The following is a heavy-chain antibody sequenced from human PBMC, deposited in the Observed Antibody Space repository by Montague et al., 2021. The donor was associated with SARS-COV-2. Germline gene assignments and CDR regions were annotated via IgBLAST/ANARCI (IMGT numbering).Heavy chain of an antibody. CDR2: ISDSGRTT. CDR1: GFTFSSFE. Sequence: SLILSCAASGFTFSSFEMTLFRQAPVKWLEWISHISDSGRTTFYSYSVKGRFTVSRDNAKNSLYLQMNSLRAEDTALYFCAVEQGYSYGFGHWGEGTPVTVSS. J-gene: IGHJ5*02. D-gene: IGHD5-18*01. V-gene: IGHV3-48*03. CDR3: AVEQGYSYGFGH.